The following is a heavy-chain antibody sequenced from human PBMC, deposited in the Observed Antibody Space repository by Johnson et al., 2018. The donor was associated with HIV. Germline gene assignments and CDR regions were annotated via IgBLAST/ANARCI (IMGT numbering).Heavy chain of an antibody. D-gene: IGHD6-19*01. CDR2: ISYAGNNK. J-gene: IGHJ3*02. V-gene: IGHV3-30-3*01. CDR3: ARDFQWLEAFDI. Sequence: QVQLVESGGGVVRPGRSLRLSCAASGFTFNTYAMHWVRQAPGRGLEWVAVISYAGNNKYYAESVKGRFTISRENSKNTLYLQMNSLRPEDTGIYYCARDFQWLEAFDIWGQGTMVTVSS. CDR1: GFTFNTYA.